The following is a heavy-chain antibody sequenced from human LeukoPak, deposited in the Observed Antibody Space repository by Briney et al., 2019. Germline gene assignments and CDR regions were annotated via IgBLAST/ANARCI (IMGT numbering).Heavy chain of an antibody. V-gene: IGHV4-34*01. CDR2: INHSGST. Sequence: SETLSLTCAVYGGSFSGYYWSWIRQPPGKGLEWIGEINHSGSTNYNPSLKSRVTISVDTSKNQFSLKLSSVTAADTAVYYCARGTGKQKLVPCSYWGQGTLVTVPS. CDR3: ARGTGKQKLVPCSY. CDR1: GGSFSGYY. D-gene: IGHD6-13*01. J-gene: IGHJ4*02.